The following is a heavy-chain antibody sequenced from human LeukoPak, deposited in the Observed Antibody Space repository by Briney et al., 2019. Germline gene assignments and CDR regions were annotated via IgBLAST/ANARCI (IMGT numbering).Heavy chain of an antibody. D-gene: IGHD3-3*01. CDR2: INHSGST. V-gene: IGHV4-34*01. CDR3: ASVRFLEWSPGD. Sequence: SETLSLTCTVSGGSISSYYWSWIRQPPGKGLEWIGEINHSGSTNYNPSLKSRVTISVDTSKNQFSLKLSSVTAADTAVYYCASVRFLEWSPGDWGQGTLVTVSS. J-gene: IGHJ4*02. CDR1: GGSISSYY.